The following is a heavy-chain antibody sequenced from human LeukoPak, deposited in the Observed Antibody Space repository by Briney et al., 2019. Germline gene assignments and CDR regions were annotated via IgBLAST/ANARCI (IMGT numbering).Heavy chain of an antibody. D-gene: IGHD5-18*01. J-gene: IGHJ4*02. CDR2: IKYDGREK. CDR3: ARESGVLRGYSYGQ. CDR1: GFTFNSFW. Sequence: GESLRLSCAASGFTFNSFWMTWVRLAPGKGLEWVANIKYDGREKYYMDSVKGRFTISRDNARNSIYLQMNSLRAEDTAVYYCARESGVLRGYSYGQWGQGILVTVSS. V-gene: IGHV3-7*01.